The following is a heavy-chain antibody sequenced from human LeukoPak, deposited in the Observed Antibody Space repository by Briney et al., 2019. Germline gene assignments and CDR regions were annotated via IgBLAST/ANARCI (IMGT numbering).Heavy chain of an antibody. J-gene: IGHJ6*03. CDR1: GGTFSSYA. D-gene: IGHD2-2*02. V-gene: IGHV1-69*05. CDR3: ARQEFIVVVPAAIKVYYMDV. CDR2: IIPIFGTA. Sequence: SVKVSCKASGGTFSSYAISWVRQAPGQGLEWMGGIIPIFGTASYAQKFQGRVTITTDESTSTAYMELSSLRSEDTAVYYCARQEFIVVVPAAIKVYYMDVWGKGTTVTVSS.